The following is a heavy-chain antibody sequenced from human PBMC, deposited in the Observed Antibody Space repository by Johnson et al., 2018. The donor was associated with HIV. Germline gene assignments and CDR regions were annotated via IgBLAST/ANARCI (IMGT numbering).Heavy chain of an antibody. J-gene: IGHJ3*02. CDR3: ARGPHGDTARADAFYN. D-gene: IGHD5-18*01. CDR2: ISSDGSNK. V-gene: IGHV3-30*03. CDR1: GFTFSSYG. Sequence: QVQLVESGGGVVQPGRSLRLSCAASGFTFSSYGMHWVRQAPGKGLEWVAVISSDGSNKYYADSVKGRFTISRDNSKNTLYLQMNSVRAEETAEYYCARGPHGDTARADAFYNWGQGTMVTVSS.